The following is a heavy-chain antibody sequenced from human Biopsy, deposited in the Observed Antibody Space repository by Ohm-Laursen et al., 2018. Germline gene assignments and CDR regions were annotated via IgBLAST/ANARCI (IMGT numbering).Heavy chain of an antibody. V-gene: IGHV1-46*01. CDR3: AGNTGWYGDLCYFDY. CDR2: INPSGSTT. J-gene: IGHJ4*02. D-gene: IGHD6-19*01. Sequence: GPSVTLSCQASGYSFTSNYMHWARQAPGQGLEWMGLINPSGSTTSYPQIFQGRVTMTRDTSKSTVYMELTSLRSADTAVYFCAGNTGWYGDLCYFDYWGQGTLVTVSS. CDR1: GYSFTSNY.